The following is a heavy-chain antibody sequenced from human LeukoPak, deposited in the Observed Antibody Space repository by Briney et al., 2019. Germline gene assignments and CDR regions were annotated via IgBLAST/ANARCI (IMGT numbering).Heavy chain of an antibody. V-gene: IGHV4-4*07. D-gene: IGHD2-2*02. CDR2: IYTSGST. CDR1: GGSISSYY. Sequence: SETLSLTCTVSGGSISSYYWSWIRQPAGKGLEWIGRIYTSGSTNYNPSLKSRVTMSVDTSKNQFSLKPSSVTAADTAVYYCARSVPAAISVGVWFGPWGQGTLVTVSS. CDR3: ARSVPAAISVGVWFGP. J-gene: IGHJ5*02.